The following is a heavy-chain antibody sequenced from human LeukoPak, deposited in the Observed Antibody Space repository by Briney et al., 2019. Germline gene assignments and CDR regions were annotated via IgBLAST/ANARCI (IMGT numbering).Heavy chain of an antibody. CDR3: ARVHYDSSGYSPYYYYYMDV. J-gene: IGHJ6*03. CDR1: GYTFTSYA. D-gene: IGHD3-22*01. V-gene: IGHV7-4-1*02. CDR2: INTNTGNP. Sequence: ASVKVSCKASGYTFTSYAMNWVRQAPGQGLEWMGWINTNTGNPTYAQGFTGRFVFSLDTSVSTAYLQISSLKAEDTAVYYCARVHYDSSGYSPYYYYYMDVWGKGTTVTVSS.